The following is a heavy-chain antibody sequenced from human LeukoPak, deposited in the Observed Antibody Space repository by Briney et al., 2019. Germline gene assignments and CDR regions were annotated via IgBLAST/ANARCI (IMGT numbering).Heavy chain of an antibody. V-gene: IGHV4-61*08. CDR3: ARGYGPNSSGWDA. Sequence: SETLSLTCTVSGGSIRSGDFYWSWIRQPPGRGLEWIGYAFYSGTTNYNPSLKSRVTISVDTSKNQFSLKLTSVTAADTAVYYCARGYGPNSSGWDAWGQGTLGIVSS. D-gene: IGHD6-19*01. CDR2: AFYSGTT. J-gene: IGHJ5*02. CDR1: GGSIRSGDFY.